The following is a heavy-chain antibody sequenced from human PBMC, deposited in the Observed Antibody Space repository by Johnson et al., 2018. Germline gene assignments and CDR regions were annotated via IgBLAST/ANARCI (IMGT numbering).Heavy chain of an antibody. D-gene: IGHD2-15*01. Sequence: QVQLVESGGGVVQPGRSLRLSCAASGFIFSSYGMHWARQAPGKGLEWVAVIWHDGSNTDYADSVKGRFTISRDNSKNTVYLQMNSLRVEDTAVYYCARARYCSGDNCYSGAEYFQHWGQGTLVTVSS. CDR1: GFIFSSYG. CDR2: IWHDGSNT. J-gene: IGHJ1*01. V-gene: IGHV3-33*01. CDR3: ARARYCSGDNCYSGAEYFQH.